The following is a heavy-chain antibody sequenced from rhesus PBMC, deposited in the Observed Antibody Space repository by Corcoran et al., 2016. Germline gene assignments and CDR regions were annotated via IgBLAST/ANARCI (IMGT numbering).Heavy chain of an antibody. CDR3: ARDSTVAAIFDY. D-gene: IGHD4-29*01. Sequence: QVQLQESGPGLVKPSETLSLTCAVSGGSISSSNWWSWIRQPPGKGLEWIWYISGSSGSTYYNPSLKSRVTISKDTSKNQFSLKLSSVTAADTAVYYCARDSTVAAIFDYWGQGVLVTVSS. CDR2: ISGSSGST. J-gene: IGHJ4*01. V-gene: IGHV4S19*01. CDR1: GGSISSSNW.